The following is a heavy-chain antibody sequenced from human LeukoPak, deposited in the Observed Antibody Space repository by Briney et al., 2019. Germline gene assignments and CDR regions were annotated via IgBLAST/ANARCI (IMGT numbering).Heavy chain of an antibody. CDR3: ARGPRGYIYGYLGY. CDR2: IYYSGSN. Sequence: SETLSLTCTVSGGSISSYYWSWLRQPPGKGLEWVGYIYYSGSNNYNPSLKSRVTISVDTSKNQFSLKLSSVTAADTAVYYCARGPRGYIYGYLGYWGQGTRVTVPS. D-gene: IGHD5-18*01. J-gene: IGHJ4*02. V-gene: IGHV4-59*01. CDR1: GGSISSYY.